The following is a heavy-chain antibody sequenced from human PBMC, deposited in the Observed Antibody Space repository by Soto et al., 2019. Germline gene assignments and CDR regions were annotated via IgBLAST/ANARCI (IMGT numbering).Heavy chain of an antibody. CDR1: RFTFSSYA. CDR2: ISGSGGST. D-gene: IGHD6-19*01. CDR3: AKSVADTRGYFDY. V-gene: IGHV3-23*01. Sequence: EVPLLESGGGLVQPGGSLRLSCAASRFTFSSYAMSWVRQAPGKGLEWVSGISGSGGSTYNADSVKGRFTISRDNSKNTVYLQMNNLRAEDTAVYYCAKSVADTRGYFDYWGQGTLVTVSS. J-gene: IGHJ4*02.